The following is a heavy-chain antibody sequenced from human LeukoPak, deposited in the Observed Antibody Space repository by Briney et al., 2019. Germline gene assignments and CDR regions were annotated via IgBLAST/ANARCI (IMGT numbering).Heavy chain of an antibody. Sequence: GGSLRLSCAASGFTFSSYGMHWVRQAPGKGLEWVAFIRYDGSNKYYADSVKGRFTISRDNSKNTLYLQMNSLRAEDTAVYYCAKDRLRYCGGDCYSAFDYWGQGTLVTVSS. CDR2: IRYDGSNK. CDR1: GFTFSSYG. J-gene: IGHJ4*02. D-gene: IGHD2-21*02. CDR3: AKDRLRYCGGDCYSAFDY. V-gene: IGHV3-30*02.